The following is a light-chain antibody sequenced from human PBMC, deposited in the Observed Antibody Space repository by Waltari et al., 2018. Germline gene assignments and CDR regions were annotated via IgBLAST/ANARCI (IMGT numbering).Light chain of an antibody. Sequence: ELVMTQSPATLSASVGERVTVSCRASQSVTSKLAWYQQKPGQTPRLLIYDASARAIDVPARFTGSGSGTEFTLTISSLQPEDFAVYYCQHYNNWPPMYTFGQGTDLEIK. J-gene: IGKJ2*01. CDR1: QSVTSK. CDR3: QHYNNWPPMYT. V-gene: IGKV3-15*01. CDR2: DAS.